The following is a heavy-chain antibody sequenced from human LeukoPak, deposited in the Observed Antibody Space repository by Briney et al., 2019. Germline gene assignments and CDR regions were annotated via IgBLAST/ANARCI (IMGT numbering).Heavy chain of an antibody. Sequence: SETLSLTCAVYGGSFSGYYWSWIRQPPGKGLEWIGEINHSGSTNYNPSLKSRVTISVDTSKNQFSLKLSSVTAADTAVYYCARGYYYGSSGYYYYYYYGMDVWGQGTTVTVSS. CDR2: INHSGST. CDR3: ARGYYYGSSGYYYYYYYGMDV. V-gene: IGHV4-34*01. J-gene: IGHJ6*02. D-gene: IGHD3-22*01. CDR1: GGSFSGYY.